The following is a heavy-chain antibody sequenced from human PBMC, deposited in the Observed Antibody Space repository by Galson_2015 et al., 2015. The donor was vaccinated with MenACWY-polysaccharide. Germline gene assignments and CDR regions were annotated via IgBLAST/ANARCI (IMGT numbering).Heavy chain of an antibody. V-gene: IGHV3-30*02. CDR2: IRNDGRK. Sequence: SLRLSCAGSGFNFGGNGLHWVRQAPGKGLEWVALIRNDGRKHYPDAVKGRFTISRDNSKNTLYLQMNSLRPEDTAVYCCARNPSRLDIAAASHWGQGALVSVSS. CDR3: ARNPSRLDIAAASH. CDR1: GFNFGGNG. D-gene: IGHD6-13*01. J-gene: IGHJ4*02.